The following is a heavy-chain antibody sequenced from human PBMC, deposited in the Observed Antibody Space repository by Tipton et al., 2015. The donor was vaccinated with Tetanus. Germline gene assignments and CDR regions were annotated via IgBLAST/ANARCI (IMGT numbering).Heavy chain of an antibody. J-gene: IGHJ4*02. D-gene: IGHD2-8*01. V-gene: IGHV5-51*01. CDR3: ARAHCSDGVCNFDY. CDR2: IYPGDPDT. CDR1: GYIFNNYW. Sequence: QLVQSGGEVKKPGESLKISCKGSGYIFNNYWIGWVRQMPGKGLEWMGIIYPGDPDTRYSPSFQGQVTISVDKSISTAYLQWSSLKASGTSMFYCARAHCSDGVCNFDYWGQGALVTVAS.